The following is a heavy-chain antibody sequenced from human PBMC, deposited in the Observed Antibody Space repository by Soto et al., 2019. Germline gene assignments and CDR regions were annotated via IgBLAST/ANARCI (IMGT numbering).Heavy chain of an antibody. Sequence: QVQLVESGGGVVQPGRSLRLSCAASGFTFSSYAMHWVRQAPGKGLEWVAVISYDGSNKYYADSVKGRFTISRDNSKNTLYLQMNSLRAEDTTVYYCARDVRITMVRGTRNYGMDVWGQGTTVTVSS. CDR2: ISYDGSNK. CDR3: ARDVRITMVRGTRNYGMDV. CDR1: GFTFSSYA. J-gene: IGHJ6*02. D-gene: IGHD3-10*01. V-gene: IGHV3-30-3*01.